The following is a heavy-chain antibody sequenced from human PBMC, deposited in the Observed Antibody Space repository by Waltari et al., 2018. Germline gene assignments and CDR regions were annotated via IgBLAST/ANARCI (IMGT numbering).Heavy chain of an antibody. V-gene: IGHV4-39*07. J-gene: IGHJ4*02. CDR2: IYYSGST. D-gene: IGHD2-2*01. CDR3: ARDTIAVVVPAVLPGY. CDR1: GGSIRSSSYY. Sequence: QLQLQESGPGLVKPSETLSLTCTVSGGSIRSSSYYWGWIRQPPGKGLEWIGSIYYSGSTYYNPSLKSRVTISVDTSKNQFSLKLSSVTAADTAVYYCARDTIAVVVPAVLPGYWGQGTLVTVSS.